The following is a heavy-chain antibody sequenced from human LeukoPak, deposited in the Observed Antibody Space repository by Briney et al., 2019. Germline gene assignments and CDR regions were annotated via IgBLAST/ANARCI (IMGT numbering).Heavy chain of an antibody. CDR2: ISPSGGST. D-gene: IGHD3-22*01. Sequence: ASVTVSCKASGYTFTSYYMHWVRQAPGQGLEWMGIISPSGGSTSYAQKFQGRVTMTRNTSISTAYMELSSLSSEDTAVYYCARVGSSGYYYQYNWFDPWGQGTLVTVSS. CDR3: ARVGSSGYYYQYNWFDP. J-gene: IGHJ5*02. CDR1: GYTFTSYY. V-gene: IGHV1-46*01.